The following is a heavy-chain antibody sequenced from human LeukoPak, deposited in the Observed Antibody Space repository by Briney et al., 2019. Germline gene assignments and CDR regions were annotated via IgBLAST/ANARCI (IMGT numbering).Heavy chain of an antibody. CDR3: ARDQTVTTGFRAFDI. CDR1: GGSFSGYY. Sequence: SETLSLTCAVYGGSFSGYYWSWLRQPPGKGLEWIGYIYHSGITNYNPSLKSRVTISVDTSKNQFSLKLSSVTAADTAVYYCARDQTVTTGFRAFDIWGQGTMVTVSS. V-gene: IGHV4-59*01. CDR2: IYHSGIT. J-gene: IGHJ3*02. D-gene: IGHD4-17*01.